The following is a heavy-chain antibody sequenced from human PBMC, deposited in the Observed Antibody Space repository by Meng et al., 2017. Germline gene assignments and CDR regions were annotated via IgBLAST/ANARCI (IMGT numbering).Heavy chain of an antibody. Sequence: QGHWVQSGAEVKQPGFSVKVSCKASGGTFSSYTISWVRQAPGQGLEWMGWISAYNGNTNYAQKLQGRVTMTTDTSTSTAYMELRSLRSDDTAVYYCASSSSGSYYWWFDPWGQGTLVTVSS. CDR3: ASSSSGSYYWWFDP. J-gene: IGHJ5*02. V-gene: IGHV1-18*01. D-gene: IGHD1-26*01. CDR2: ISAYNGNT. CDR1: GGTFSSYT.